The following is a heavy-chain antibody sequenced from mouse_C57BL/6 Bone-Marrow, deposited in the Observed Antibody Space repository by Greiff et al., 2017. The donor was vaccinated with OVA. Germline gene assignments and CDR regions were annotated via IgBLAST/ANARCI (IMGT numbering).Heavy chain of an antibody. CDR3: ARQDYYGTLFDY. Sequence: EVQVVESGGDLVKPGGSLKLSCAASGFTFSSYGMSWVRQTPDKRLEWVATISSGGSYTYYPASVKGRFTISRDNAKNTLYLQMSSLKSEDTAMYYCARQDYYGTLFDYWGQGTTLTVSS. D-gene: IGHD1-1*01. J-gene: IGHJ2*01. CDR1: GFTFSSYG. V-gene: IGHV5-6*01. CDR2: ISSGGSYT.